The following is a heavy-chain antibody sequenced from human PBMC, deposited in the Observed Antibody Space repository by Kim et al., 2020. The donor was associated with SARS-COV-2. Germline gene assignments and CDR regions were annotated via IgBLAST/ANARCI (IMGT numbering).Heavy chain of an antibody. CDR2: IYYTGTT. CDR1: GASIRSSSYY. D-gene: IGHD5-18*01. Sequence: SETLSLTCSVSGASIRSSSYYWGWIRQSPGRGLEWIGSIYYTGTTYYNPSLKSRVTISMDTSKNQFSLRLTSVTAADTALYYCTTDFVGTSMVALHTLWGQGTLVTVSS. CDR3: TTDFVGTSMVALHTL. J-gene: IGHJ4*02. V-gene: IGHV4-39*07.